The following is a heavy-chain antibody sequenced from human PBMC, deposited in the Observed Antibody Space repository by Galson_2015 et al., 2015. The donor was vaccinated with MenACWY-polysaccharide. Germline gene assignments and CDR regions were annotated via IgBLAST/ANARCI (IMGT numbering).Heavy chain of an antibody. V-gene: IGHV3-33*01. CDR3: AREGSRIVFHAFDT. D-gene: IGHD6-13*01. CDR1: GSRFSNSG. J-gene: IGHJ3*02. Sequence: SLRLSCAASGSRFSNSGMHWVRQAPVKGLEWVAVIQYDGSNKVYADSVKGRFTISRDNSKNTVFLEMNSLGAEDTAVYYCAREGSRIVFHAFDTWGQGTMVTVSS. CDR2: IQYDGSNK.